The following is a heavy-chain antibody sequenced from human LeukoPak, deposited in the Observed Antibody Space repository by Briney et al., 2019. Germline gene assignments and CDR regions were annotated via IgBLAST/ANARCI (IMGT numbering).Heavy chain of an antibody. V-gene: IGHV1-8*01. D-gene: IGHD3-22*01. CDR2: MNPNSGNT. Sequence: ASVKVSCKASGYTFTSYDISWVRQATGQGLEWMGWMNPNSGNTGYAQKFQGRVTMTRNTSISTAYMELSSLRSEDTAVYYCARGRGYDSSGYYYYDAFDIWGQGTMVTVSS. J-gene: IGHJ3*02. CDR3: ARGRGYDSSGYYYYDAFDI. CDR1: GYTFTSYD.